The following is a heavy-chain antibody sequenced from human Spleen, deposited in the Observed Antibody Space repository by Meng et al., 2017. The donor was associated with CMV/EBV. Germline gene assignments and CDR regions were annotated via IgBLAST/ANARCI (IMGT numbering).Heavy chain of an antibody. D-gene: IGHD5-12*01. CDR1: GVAVGPDA. J-gene: IGHJ4*02. CDR2: DSVIDDST. V-gene: IGHV3-23*01. Sequence: CAAAGVAVGPDAMSWVRHPAVRGVECVAIDSVIDDSTYYGDFVKGRFIISRDSSKNTVSVEMRSPTVEATAIYYCAKPRNGYAGQDFWGQGTLVTVSS. CDR3: AKPRNGYAGQDF.